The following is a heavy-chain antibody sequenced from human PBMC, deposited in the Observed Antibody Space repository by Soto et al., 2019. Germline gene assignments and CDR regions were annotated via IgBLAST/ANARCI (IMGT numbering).Heavy chain of an antibody. D-gene: IGHD3-16*01. Sequence: SETLSLTCTVSGGSISSSSYYWGWIRQPPGKGLEWIGSIYYSGSTYYNPSLKSRVTISVDTSKNQFSLKLSSVTAADTAVYYCASPRALHLGETLNAFDIWGQGTMVTVSS. CDR1: GGSISSSSYY. V-gene: IGHV4-39*01. CDR2: IYYSGST. J-gene: IGHJ3*02. CDR3: ASPRALHLGETLNAFDI.